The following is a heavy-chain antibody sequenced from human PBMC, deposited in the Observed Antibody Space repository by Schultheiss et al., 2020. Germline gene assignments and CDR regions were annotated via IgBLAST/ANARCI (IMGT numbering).Heavy chain of an antibody. Sequence: GESLKISCAASGSTFDDYAMHWVRQAPGKGLEWVSAISGSGGSTYYADSVKGRFTISRDNSKNTLYLQMNSLRAEDTAVYYCARVAPGGVPYGMDVWGKGTTV. CDR3: ARVAPGGVPYGMDV. D-gene: IGHD1-1*01. V-gene: IGHV3-23*01. J-gene: IGHJ6*04. CDR2: ISGSGGST. CDR1: GSTFDDYA.